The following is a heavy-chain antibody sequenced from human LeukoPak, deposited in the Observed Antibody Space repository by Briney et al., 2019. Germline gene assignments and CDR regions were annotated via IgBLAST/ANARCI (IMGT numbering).Heavy chain of an antibody. CDR1: GYTFTSYA. CDR3: ARDHGIVGPLVGATSYWFDP. D-gene: IGHD1-26*01. Sequence: GASVKVSCKASGYTFTSYAMHWVRQAPGQRLEWMGWINAGNGNTKYSQKFQGRVTITRDTSASTAYMELSSLRSEDTAVYYCARDHGIVGPLVGATSYWFDPWGQGTLVTVSS. CDR2: INAGNGNT. J-gene: IGHJ5*02. V-gene: IGHV1-3*01.